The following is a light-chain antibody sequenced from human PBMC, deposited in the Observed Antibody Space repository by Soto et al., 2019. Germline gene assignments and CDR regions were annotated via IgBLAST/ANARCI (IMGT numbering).Light chain of an antibody. CDR1: QSVRTY. J-gene: IGKJ5*01. CDR2: DPS. Sequence: EIVLTQSPVTLSLSPGARATLSCRASQSVRTYLAWYQVKPGQAPRLLIYDPSRRASGVPARFSGSGSGTDFTLTISSLEHADFALYYCQQRNSWPPITFGHGTQLEI. V-gene: IGKV3-11*01. CDR3: QQRNSWPPIT.